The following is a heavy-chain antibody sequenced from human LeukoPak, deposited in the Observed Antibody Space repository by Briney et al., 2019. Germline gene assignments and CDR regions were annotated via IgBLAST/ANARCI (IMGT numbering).Heavy chain of an antibody. CDR2: IYSGGST. J-gene: IGHJ4*02. V-gene: IGHV3-66*02. CDR3: ARDERYCSGGSCQKPFDY. Sequence: GGSLRLSCAASGFTVSSDYMSWVRQAPGKGLEWVSVIYSGGSTYYADSVKGRFTISRDNSKNTLYLQMNSLRAEDTAVYYCARDERYCSGGSCQKPFDYWGQGTLVTVSS. CDR1: GFTVSSDY. D-gene: IGHD2-15*01.